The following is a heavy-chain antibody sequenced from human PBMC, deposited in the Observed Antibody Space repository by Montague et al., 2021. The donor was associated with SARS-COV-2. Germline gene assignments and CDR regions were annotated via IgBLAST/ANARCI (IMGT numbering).Heavy chain of an antibody. CDR3: AASGRRGYSNPFHH. V-gene: IGHV4-31*03. D-gene: IGHD4-11*01. CDR1: GDSITSGGYF. CDR2: ISYSGST. J-gene: IGHJ4*02. Sequence: TLSLTRTLSGDSITSGGYFWNWIRQHPGKGLEYIGAISYSGSTYYXPSLTSRVSISMDTSKNAFSLSLHSVTAADTAVYFCAASGRRGYSNPFHHCGRGSLVTVSS.